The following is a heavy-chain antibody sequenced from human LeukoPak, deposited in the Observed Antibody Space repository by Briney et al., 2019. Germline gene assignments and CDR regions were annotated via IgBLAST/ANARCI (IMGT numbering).Heavy chain of an antibody. D-gene: IGHD2-2*01. CDR2: IGGSGGST. Sequence: GGSLRLSCAASGFTFSSYAMSWVRQAPGKGLEWVSAIGGSGGSTYYADSVKGRFTISRDNSKNTLYLQMNSLRAEDTAVYYCANGPCSSTSCWHYWGQGTLVTVSS. CDR1: GFTFSSYA. CDR3: ANGPCSSTSCWHY. V-gene: IGHV3-23*01. J-gene: IGHJ4*02.